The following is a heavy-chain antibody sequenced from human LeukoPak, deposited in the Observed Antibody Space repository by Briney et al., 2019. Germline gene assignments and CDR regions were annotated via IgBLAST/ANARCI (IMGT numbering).Heavy chain of an antibody. CDR1: GFTFSSYW. CDR3: ARAGSYYRSDAFDT. J-gene: IGHJ3*02. CDR2: IKQDGSEK. Sequence: GGSLRLSCAASGFTFSSYWMSWVRQAPGKGLEWVANIKQDGSEKYYVDSVKGRFTISRDNAKNSLYLQMNSLRAEDTAVYYCARAGSYYRSDAFDTWGQGTMVTVSS. V-gene: IGHV3-7*01. D-gene: IGHD1-26*01.